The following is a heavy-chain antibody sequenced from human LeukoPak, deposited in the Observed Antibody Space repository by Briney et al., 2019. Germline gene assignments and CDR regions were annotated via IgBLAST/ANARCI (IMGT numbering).Heavy chain of an antibody. CDR3: ARAWDYYDSSGYYYEALESDY. J-gene: IGHJ4*02. D-gene: IGHD3-22*01. CDR2: ISSSSSYI. CDR1: GFTFRSYS. Sequence: GGSLRLSCAASGFTFRSYSMNWVRQAPGKGLEGGSSISSSSSYIYYADSVKGRFTISRDNANNSLSLQMNRLRAEDTAVYYCARAWDYYDSSGYYYEALESDYWGQGTLVTVSS. V-gene: IGHV3-21*01.